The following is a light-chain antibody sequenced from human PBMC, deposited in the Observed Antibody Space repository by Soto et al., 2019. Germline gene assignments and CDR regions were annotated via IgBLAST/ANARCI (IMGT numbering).Light chain of an antibody. Sequence: EIVMTQSPATLSLSPGERATLSCRASQTIDNTLAWYQRKPGQAPRLLIYDASTRATGVPARFSGSGSGTDFTLTISSLEPADFAVYYCQQRSNWLTFGGGTKVDNK. J-gene: IGKJ4*01. V-gene: IGKV3-11*01. CDR2: DAS. CDR1: QTIDNT. CDR3: QQRSNWLT.